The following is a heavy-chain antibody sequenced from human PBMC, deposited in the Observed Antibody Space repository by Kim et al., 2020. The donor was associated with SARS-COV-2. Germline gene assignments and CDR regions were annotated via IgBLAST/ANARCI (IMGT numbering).Heavy chain of an antibody. V-gene: IGHV3-15*01. D-gene: IGHD6-19*01. CDR2: DGGTT. J-gene: IGHJ4*02. CDR3: TTYTSGWM. Sequence: DGGTTDYVAPVKDRFTISRDDSENTVYLQMNSLKTEDTAVYYCTTYTSGWMWGQGTLVTVSS.